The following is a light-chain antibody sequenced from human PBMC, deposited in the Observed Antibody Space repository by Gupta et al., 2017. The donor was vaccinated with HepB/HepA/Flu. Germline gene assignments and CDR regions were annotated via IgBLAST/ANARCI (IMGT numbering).Light chain of an antibody. CDR1: QSFSAY. V-gene: IGKV1-39*01. J-gene: IGKJ3*01. Sequence: DIPVTQSPSSLSASVGDRVTITCRASQSFSAYLNWYQQKPGKAPKLLIYCAFNLQSGVPSRFSGSGSGTDFTLIISSLQPDDFATYYCQQNNSSPFTFGRGTKVDIK. CDR2: CAF. CDR3: QQNNSSPFT.